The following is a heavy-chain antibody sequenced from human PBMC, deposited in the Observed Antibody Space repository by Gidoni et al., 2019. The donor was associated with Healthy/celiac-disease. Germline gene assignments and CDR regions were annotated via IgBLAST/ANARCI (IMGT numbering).Heavy chain of an antibody. Sequence: QVQLVQSGAEVKKPGASVKVSCKASGYTFTGYYMHWVRQAPGQGLEGMGWINPNSGGTNYAQKFQGRVTMTRDTSISTAYMELSRLRSDDTAVYYCARGGLYCGGDCYLPDYWGQGTLVTVSS. D-gene: IGHD2-21*02. CDR3: ARGGLYCGGDCYLPDY. V-gene: IGHV1-2*02. CDR1: GYTFTGYY. CDR2: INPNSGGT. J-gene: IGHJ4*02.